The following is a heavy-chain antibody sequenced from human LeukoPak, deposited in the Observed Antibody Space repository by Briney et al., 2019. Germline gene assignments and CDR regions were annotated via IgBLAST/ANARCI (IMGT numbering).Heavy chain of an antibody. V-gene: IGHV3-23*01. J-gene: IGHJ4*02. Sequence: GGSLRLSCAASGFTFSNYAMTWVRQAPGKGLEWVSGISNSGSSTYYADSVKGRFTISRDNSKNTLYLQMNSLRAEDTAVYYCAKGWGTTMVRGGSLYFDYWGQGTLVTVSP. D-gene: IGHD3-10*01. CDR3: AKGWGTTMVRGGSLYFDY. CDR1: GFTFSNYA. CDR2: ISNSGSST.